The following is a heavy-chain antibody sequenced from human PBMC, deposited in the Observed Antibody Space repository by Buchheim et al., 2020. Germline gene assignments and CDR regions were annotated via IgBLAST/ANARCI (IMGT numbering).Heavy chain of an antibody. D-gene: IGHD2-21*01. CDR2: TYDSGSI. CDR3: ATYYVGGGGRGS. Sequence: QQQLQESGPGLVKPSQTLSLTCSVSGDSISSSNYHWSWIRQHPGKGLEWLGHTYDSGSIHYNPSLKSRITISVDTSKNQFSLILTSLTAADTAVYYCATYYVGGGGRGSWGQGTL. CDR1: GDSISSSNYH. J-gene: IGHJ5*02. V-gene: IGHV4-31*03.